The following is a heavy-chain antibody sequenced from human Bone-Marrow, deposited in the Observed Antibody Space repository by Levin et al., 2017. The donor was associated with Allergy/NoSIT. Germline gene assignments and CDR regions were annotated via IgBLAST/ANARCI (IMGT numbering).Heavy chain of an antibody. D-gene: IGHD6-13*01. V-gene: IGHV3-30-3*01. J-gene: IGHJ6*02. Sequence: GGSLRLSCAASGFTFSSYAMHWVRQAPGKGLEWVAVISYDGSNKYYADSVKGRFTISRDNSKNTLYLQMNSLRAEDTAVYYCARTIAARNLPDYYYGMDVWGQGTTVTVSS. CDR3: ARTIAARNLPDYYYGMDV. CDR1: GFTFSSYA. CDR2: ISYDGSNK.